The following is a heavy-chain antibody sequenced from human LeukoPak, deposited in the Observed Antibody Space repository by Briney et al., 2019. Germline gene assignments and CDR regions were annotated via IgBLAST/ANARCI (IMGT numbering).Heavy chain of an antibody. D-gene: IGHD6-19*01. CDR3: ARAGGGSSGWPFDY. V-gene: IGHV1-2*02. CDR1: GYTFTGYY. Sequence: ASVKVSCKASGYTFTGYYMHWVRQAPGQGLEWMGWINPNSGGTNYAQKFQGRVTMTRDTSIGTAYMELSRLRSDDTAVYYCARAGGGSSGWPFDYWGQGTLVTVSS. J-gene: IGHJ4*02. CDR2: INPNSGGT.